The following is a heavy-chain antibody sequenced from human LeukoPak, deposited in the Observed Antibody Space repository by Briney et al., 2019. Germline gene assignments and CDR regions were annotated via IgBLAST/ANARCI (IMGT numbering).Heavy chain of an antibody. Sequence: GESLKISCKGSGYSFTSYWIGWVRQMPGKGLEWMGIIYPGDSDTRYSPSFQGQATISADKSISTAYLQWSSLKASDTAMYYCASSYSGSYSYFDYWGQGTLVTVSS. D-gene: IGHD1-26*01. CDR2: IYPGDSDT. CDR3: ASSYSGSYSYFDY. V-gene: IGHV5-51*01. CDR1: GYSFTSYW. J-gene: IGHJ4*02.